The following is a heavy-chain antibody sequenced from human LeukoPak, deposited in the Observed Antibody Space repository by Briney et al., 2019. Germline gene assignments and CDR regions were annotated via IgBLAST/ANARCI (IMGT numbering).Heavy chain of an antibody. D-gene: IGHD2-21*02. CDR2: IYHSGST. J-gene: IGHJ1*01. CDR3: ATLDVVVTATARAEYFQH. Sequence: SETPSLTCTVSGYSISSGYYWGWIRQPPGEGLEWIGSIYHSGSTYYNPSLKSRVTISVDTSKNQFSLKLSSVTAADTAVYYCATLDVVVTATARAEYFQHWGQGTLVTVSS. V-gene: IGHV4-38-2*02. CDR1: GYSISSGYY.